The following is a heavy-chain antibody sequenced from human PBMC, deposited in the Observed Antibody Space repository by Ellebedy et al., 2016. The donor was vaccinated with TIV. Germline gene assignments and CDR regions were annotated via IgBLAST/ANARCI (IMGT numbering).Heavy chain of an antibody. CDR3: ARGSVTVTSITPFDY. J-gene: IGHJ4*02. D-gene: IGHD4-17*01. V-gene: IGHV3-21*01. CDR2: ISSSSSYI. Sequence: PGGSLRLSCAASGFIFSTYSMNWVRQTPGSGLEWVSSISSSSSYIYYADSVKGRFTISRDNAKNSLYLQMNSLRVEDTAVYYCARGSVTVTSITPFDYWGQGTLVTVSS. CDR1: GFIFSTYS.